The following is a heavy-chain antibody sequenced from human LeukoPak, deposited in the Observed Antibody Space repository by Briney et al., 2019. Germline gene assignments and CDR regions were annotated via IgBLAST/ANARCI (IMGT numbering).Heavy chain of an antibody. J-gene: IGHJ4*02. CDR1: GYSFTSNY. V-gene: IGHV1-46*01. Sequence: GASVKVSCKVSGYSFTSNYIHSVRQAPGQGLEWMGMIYPRDGSTSYAQRFQDRVTVTRDTSTSTVHMELSGLRSEDTAVYYCARDQEGFDYWGQGTLVTVSS. CDR3: ARDQEGFDY. CDR2: IYPRDGST.